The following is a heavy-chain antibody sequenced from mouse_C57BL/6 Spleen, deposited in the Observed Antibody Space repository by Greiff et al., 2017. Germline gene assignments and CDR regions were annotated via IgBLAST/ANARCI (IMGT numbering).Heavy chain of an antibody. CDR3: ARRRSTGTYWYFDV. J-gene: IGHJ1*03. D-gene: IGHD4-1*02. CDR2: IYPGSGST. V-gene: IGHV1-55*01. Sequence: QVQLQQPGAELVKPGASVKMSCKASGYTFTSYWITWVKQRPGQGLEWIGDIYPGSGSTNYNEKFKSKGTLTVDTSSSTAYMQLSSLTSEDSAVYYCARRRSTGTYWYFDVWGTGTTVTVSS. CDR1: GYTFTSYW.